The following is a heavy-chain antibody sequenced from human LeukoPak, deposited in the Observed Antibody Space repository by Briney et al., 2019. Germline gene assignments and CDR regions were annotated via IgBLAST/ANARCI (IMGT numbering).Heavy chain of an antibody. CDR3: AKESPKYYFDY. CDR1: GFTFSSYG. CDR2: ISYDGSNK. V-gene: IGHV3-30*18. J-gene: IGHJ4*02. Sequence: GRSLRLSCAASGFTFSSYGMHWVRQAPGKGLKWVAVISYDGSNKYYADSVKGRFTISRDNSKNTLYLQMNSLRAEDTAVYYCAKESPKYYFDYWGQGTLVTVSS.